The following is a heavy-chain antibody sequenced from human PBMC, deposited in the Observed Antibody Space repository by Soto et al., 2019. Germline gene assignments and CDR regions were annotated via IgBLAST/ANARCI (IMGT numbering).Heavy chain of an antibody. Sequence: SETLSLTCAVYGGSFSGYYWSWIRQPPGKGLEWIGEINRSGSTNYNPSLKSRVTISVDTSKNQFSLKLSSVTAADTAVHYCARDLGAAAPYYYGMDVWGQGTTVTVSS. J-gene: IGHJ6*02. V-gene: IGHV4-34*01. CDR3: ARDLGAAAPYYYGMDV. D-gene: IGHD6-13*01. CDR2: INRSGST. CDR1: GGSFSGYY.